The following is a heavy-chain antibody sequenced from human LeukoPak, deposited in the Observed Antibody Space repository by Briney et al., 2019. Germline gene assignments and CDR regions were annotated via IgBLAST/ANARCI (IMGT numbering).Heavy chain of an antibody. CDR1: GFTLYTAW. J-gene: IGHJ5*02. CDR2: IRSETYGGTT. Sequence: GGSLRLSCAASGFTLYTAWMNWVRQAPGKGLAWVARIRSETYGGTTEYTPPVKGKFTISRDDSRNTLYLQMDSLKTEDTAVYYCTTDLGGYFSGGSCYTGLYNCFDPWGQGTLVTVSS. V-gene: IGHV3-15*01. D-gene: IGHD2-15*01. CDR3: TTDLGGYFSGGSCYTGLYNCFDP.